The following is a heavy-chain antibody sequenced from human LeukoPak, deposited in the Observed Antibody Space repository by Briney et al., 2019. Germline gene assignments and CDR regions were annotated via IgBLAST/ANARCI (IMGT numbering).Heavy chain of an antibody. V-gene: IGHV4-61*02. CDR1: GGSISSGSYY. CDR2: IYTSGST. D-gene: IGHD6-13*01. J-gene: IGHJ6*03. CDR3: ARDWYEQQLDDYYYYYYMDV. Sequence: SETLSLTCTVSGGSISSGSYYWSWIRQPAGKGLEWIGRIYTSGSTNYNPSLKSRVTISVDTSKNQFSLKLSSVTAADTAVYYCARDWYEQQLDDYYYYYYMDVWGKGTTVTVSS.